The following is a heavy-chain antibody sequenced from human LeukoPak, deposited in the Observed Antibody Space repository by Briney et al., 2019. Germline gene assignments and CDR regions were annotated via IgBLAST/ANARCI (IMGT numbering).Heavy chain of an antibody. CDR2: ISSSSTYT. V-gene: IGHV3-11*05. J-gene: IGHJ4*02. Sequence: KPGGSLRLSCAASGFTFSDYYMSWIRQAPGKGLEWLSYISSSSTYTNYADSVKGRFTISRDNAKNSLYLQMKSLRAEDTAVYYCARDLKGSAWYVDYWGQGTLVTVSS. CDR3: ARDLKGSAWYVDY. CDR1: GFTFSDYY. D-gene: IGHD6-19*01.